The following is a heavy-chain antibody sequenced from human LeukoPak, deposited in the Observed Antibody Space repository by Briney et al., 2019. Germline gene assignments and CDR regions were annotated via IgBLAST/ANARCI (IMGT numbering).Heavy chain of an antibody. CDR1: GGSISSYY. Sequence: SETLSLTCTDSGGSISSYYWSWIRQPPGKGLEWIGYIYYSGSTNYNPSLKSRVTISVDTSKNQFSLKLSSVTAADTAVYYCARHRRQWLERPPGYYLDYWGQGTLVTVSS. V-gene: IGHV4-59*08. D-gene: IGHD1-1*01. J-gene: IGHJ4*02. CDR2: IYYSGST. CDR3: ARHRRQWLERPPGYYLDY.